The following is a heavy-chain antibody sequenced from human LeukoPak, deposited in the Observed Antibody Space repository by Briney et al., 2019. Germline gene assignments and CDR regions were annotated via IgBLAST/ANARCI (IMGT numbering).Heavy chain of an antibody. J-gene: IGHJ4*02. CDR3: ARSGHCSDTGCYAGGLDY. CDR2: ISGYNGNT. V-gene: IGHV1-18*01. D-gene: IGHD2-2*01. Sequence: ASVKVSCKASGYTFTRNGITWVRQAPGQGLEWMGWISGYNGNTAYAQMFQGRFTMTTDASTSTAYMELSSLRADDTAVYYCARSGHCSDTGCYAGGLDYWGQGTLVTVSS. CDR1: GYTFTRNG.